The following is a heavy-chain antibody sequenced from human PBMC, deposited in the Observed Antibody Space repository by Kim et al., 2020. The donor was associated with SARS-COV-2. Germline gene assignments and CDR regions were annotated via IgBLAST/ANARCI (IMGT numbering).Heavy chain of an antibody. CDR3: ATDPTSIVVVKTSAFDI. J-gene: IGHJ3*02. Sequence: SETLSLTCTVSGGSISSSSYYWGWIRQPPGKGLEWIGSIYYSGSTYYNPSLKSRVTISVDTSKNQFSLKLSSVTAADTAVYYCATDPTSIVVVKTSAFDIWGQGTMVTVSS. CDR1: GGSISSSSYY. D-gene: IGHD3-22*01. CDR2: IYYSGST. V-gene: IGHV4-39*01.